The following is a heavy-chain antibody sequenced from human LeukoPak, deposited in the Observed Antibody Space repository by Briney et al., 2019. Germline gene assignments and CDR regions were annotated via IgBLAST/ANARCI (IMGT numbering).Heavy chain of an antibody. D-gene: IGHD3-9*01. CDR1: GYTFTSYG. J-gene: IGHJ3*02. Sequence: GASVKVSYKASGYTFTSYGISWVRQAPGQGLEWMGWISAYNGNTNYAQKLQGRVTMTTDTSTSTAYMELRSLRSDDTAVYYCARDRRYFDWLLPIRDAFDIWGQGTMVTASS. V-gene: IGHV1-18*01. CDR3: ARDRRYFDWLLPIRDAFDI. CDR2: ISAYNGNT.